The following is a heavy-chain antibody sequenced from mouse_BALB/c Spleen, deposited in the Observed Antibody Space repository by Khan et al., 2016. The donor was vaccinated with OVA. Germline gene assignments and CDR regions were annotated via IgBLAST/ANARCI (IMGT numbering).Heavy chain of an antibody. J-gene: IGHJ3*01. CDR1: GFSLSNYG. CDR2: IWAGGST. D-gene: IGHD1-3*01. CDR3: ARAFYNGAWVAY. Sequence: QVQLKESGPGLVAPSQTLSITCTVSGFSLSNYGVHWVRQPPGKGLEWLGVIWAGGSTNPNSALMSRLSISKDDSKSQVFLKMKSLQTDDTARYDCARAFYNGAWVAYWGQGTLVTVSA. V-gene: IGHV2-9*02.